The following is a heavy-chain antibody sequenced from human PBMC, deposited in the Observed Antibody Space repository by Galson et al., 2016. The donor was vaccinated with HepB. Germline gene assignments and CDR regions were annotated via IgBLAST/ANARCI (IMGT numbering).Heavy chain of an antibody. J-gene: IGHJ4*02. D-gene: IGHD6-19*01. Sequence: EPLSLTCTVSGDSISSGFNWGWIRQASGKGLEWIGSMHHSGNTFCNPSVRSRVTISIDMSKNQFSLNLTSVTAADTAVYYCARDARPLPSGWFPTGFPVDHWGQGTLVTVSS. CDR1: GDSISSGFN. CDR2: MHHSGNT. CDR3: ARDARPLPSGWFPTGFPVDH. V-gene: IGHV4-38-2*02.